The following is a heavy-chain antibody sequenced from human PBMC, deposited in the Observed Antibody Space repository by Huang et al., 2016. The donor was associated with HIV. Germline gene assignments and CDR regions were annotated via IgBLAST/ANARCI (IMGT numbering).Heavy chain of an antibody. CDR1: GGSITDSNYY. Sequence: QLQLQESGPGLVRPSETLSLICTVSGGSITDSNYYWGWTRQPPGKGMEWIGSIYYSGDTDYNPSLKSRVTMSVDTSKNLFSLDIRSVAVADTAIYYCARHFGSWSGYFDSWGQGTLVPVSS. J-gene: IGHJ4*02. D-gene: IGHD3-10*01. CDR3: ARHFGSWSGYFDS. V-gene: IGHV4-39*01. CDR2: IYYSGDT.